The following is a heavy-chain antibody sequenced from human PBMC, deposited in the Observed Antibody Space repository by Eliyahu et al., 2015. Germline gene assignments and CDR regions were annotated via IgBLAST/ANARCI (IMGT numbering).Heavy chain of an antibody. CDR2: ISSSSSYI. V-gene: IGHV3-21*01. J-gene: IGHJ6*02. Sequence: VQLVESGGGLVKPGGSLXLSCAASGFXFSSYSMNWVRQAPGKGLGWVSSISSSSSYIYYADSVKGRFTISRDNAKNSLYLQMNSLRAEDTAVYYCARDQNLYYGMDVWGQGTTVTVSS. CDR3: ARDQNLYYGMDV. CDR1: GFXFSSYS.